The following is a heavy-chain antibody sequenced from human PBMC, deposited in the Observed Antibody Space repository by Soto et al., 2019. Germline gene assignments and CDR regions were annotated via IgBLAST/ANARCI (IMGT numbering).Heavy chain of an antibody. V-gene: IGHV3-21*01. CDR3: ARNNYYGSGSRRYNWFDP. J-gene: IGHJ5*02. D-gene: IGHD3-10*01. CDR1: GFTFSSYS. CDR2: ISSSSSYI. Sequence: EVQLVESGGGLVKPGGSLRLSCAASGFTFSSYSMNWVRQAPGKGLEWVSSISSSSSYIYYADSVKGRFTTSRDNAKNSLYLQMNSLRAEDTAVYYCARNNYYGSGSRRYNWFDPWGQGTLVTVSS.